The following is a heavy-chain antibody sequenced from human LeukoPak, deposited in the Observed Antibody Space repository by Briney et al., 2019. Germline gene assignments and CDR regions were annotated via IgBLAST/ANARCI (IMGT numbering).Heavy chain of an antibody. J-gene: IGHJ3*02. Sequence: PSETLSLTCTVSGGSISNYYWSWIRQPPGEGLECIAYIYYTGSTNYNPSLKSRVTVSVDTSKNQFSLKLSSVTAADTAVYYCARAPGDTAMVDAFDIWGQGTMVTVSS. CDR1: GGSISNYY. CDR3: ARAPGDTAMVDAFDI. CDR2: IYYTGST. V-gene: IGHV4-59*01. D-gene: IGHD5-18*01.